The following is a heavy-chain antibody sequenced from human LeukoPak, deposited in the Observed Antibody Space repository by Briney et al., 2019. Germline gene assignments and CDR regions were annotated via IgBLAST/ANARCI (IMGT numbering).Heavy chain of an antibody. Sequence: ASVKVSCKASGYTFTSYDINWVRQATGQGLEWMGWMNPNSGNTGYAQKFQGRVTMTRNTSISTAYMELSRLRSDDTAVYYCARNFDYSGSWNEVFDYWGRGTLVTVSS. CDR2: MNPNSGNT. CDR1: GYTFTSYD. V-gene: IGHV1-8*01. J-gene: IGHJ4*02. D-gene: IGHD6-13*01. CDR3: ARNFDYSGSWNEVFDY.